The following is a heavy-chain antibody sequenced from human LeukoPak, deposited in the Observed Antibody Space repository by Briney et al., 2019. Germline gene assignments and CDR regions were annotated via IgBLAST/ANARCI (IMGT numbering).Heavy chain of an antibody. V-gene: IGHV3-66*01. Sequence: GGSLRLSCAASGFTVSTNYMSWVRQAPGKGLEWVSVIYSGDTTFYADSVRGKFTISRDNSKNTLYLQMNSLRAEDTAVYYCARIRAYSSSWAMDYWGQGTLVTVSS. CDR2: IYSGDTT. D-gene: IGHD6-13*01. CDR1: GFTVSTNY. CDR3: ARIRAYSSSWAMDY. J-gene: IGHJ4*02.